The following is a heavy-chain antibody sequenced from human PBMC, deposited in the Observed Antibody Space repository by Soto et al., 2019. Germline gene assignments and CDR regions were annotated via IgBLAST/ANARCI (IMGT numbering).Heavy chain of an antibody. D-gene: IGHD2-15*01. CDR2: ISYSGSA. V-gene: IGHV4-30-4*01. CDR1: GGSISSGNYY. CDR3: AAMGTPATGLYYFDY. J-gene: IGHJ4*02. Sequence: SETLSLTCTVSGGSISSGNYYWSWIRQPPGKGLEWIGFISYSGSAYYNPSLKSRVTISVDTSKNQFSLNLSFVTAADTAVYYCAAMGTPATGLYYFDYWGQGTLVTVSS.